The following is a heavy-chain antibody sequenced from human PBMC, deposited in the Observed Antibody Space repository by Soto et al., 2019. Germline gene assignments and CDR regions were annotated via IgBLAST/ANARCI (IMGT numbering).Heavy chain of an antibody. CDR1: GFTFSNAW. CDR3: TTGSLEVATTLYYYYGMDV. Sequence: EVQLVESGGGLVKPGGSLRLSCAASGFTFSNAWMNWVRQAPGKGLEWVGRIKSKTDGGTTDYAAPVKGRFTISRDDSKNTLYLQMNSLKTEDTAVYYCTTGSLEVATTLYYYYGMDVWGQGTTVTVSS. D-gene: IGHD5-12*01. CDR2: IKSKTDGGTT. V-gene: IGHV3-15*07. J-gene: IGHJ6*02.